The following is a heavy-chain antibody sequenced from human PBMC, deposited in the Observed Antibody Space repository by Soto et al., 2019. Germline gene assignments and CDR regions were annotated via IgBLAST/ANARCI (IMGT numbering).Heavy chain of an antibody. D-gene: IGHD3-10*01. CDR3: ARERGKWFGEFTYYYYGMDV. J-gene: IGHJ6*02. Sequence: ESRSVTCTVSGYSISIGYYWRWTRQRPGKGLEWIGSIYHSGSTYYNPSLKSRVTISVDTSKNQFSLKLSSVTAADTAVYYCARERGKWFGEFTYYYYGMDVWGQGTTVTVSS. CDR2: IYHSGST. V-gene: IGHV4-38-2*02. CDR1: GYSISIGYY.